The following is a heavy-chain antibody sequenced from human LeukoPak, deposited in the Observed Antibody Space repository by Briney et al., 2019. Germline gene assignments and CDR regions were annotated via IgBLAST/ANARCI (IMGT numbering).Heavy chain of an antibody. CDR1: GFTFSSYS. CDR3: ARGYCSGGRCPRSIDY. CDR2: ISSSSSYI. J-gene: IGHJ4*02. Sequence: GGSLRLSCAASGFTFSSYSMNWVRQAPGKGLEWVSSISSSSSYIYYADSVKGRFTISRDNAKNSLYLQMNSLRAEDTAVYYCARGYCSGGRCPRSIDYWGQGTLVTVSS. D-gene: IGHD2-15*01. V-gene: IGHV3-21*04.